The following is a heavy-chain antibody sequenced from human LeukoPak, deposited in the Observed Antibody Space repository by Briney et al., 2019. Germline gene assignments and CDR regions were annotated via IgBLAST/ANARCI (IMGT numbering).Heavy chain of an antibody. CDR2: FDPEDGET. CDR1: GYTLTELS. CDR3: ATDLFRLGYCSSTSCYGGY. V-gene: IGHV1-24*01. D-gene: IGHD2-2*01. Sequence: GASVKVSCKVSGYTLTELSMHWVRQAPGKGLEWMGGFDPEDGETIYAQKFQGRVTMTEDTSTDTAYMELGSLRSEDTAVYYCATDLFRLGYCSSTSCYGGYWGQGTLVTVSS. J-gene: IGHJ4*02.